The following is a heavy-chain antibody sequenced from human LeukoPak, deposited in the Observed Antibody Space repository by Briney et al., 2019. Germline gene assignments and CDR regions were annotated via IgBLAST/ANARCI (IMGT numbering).Heavy chain of an antibody. Sequence: GASVKVSCKASGGTFRNYDISWARQAPGQGLEWMGGIIPIFRTANYAQKFQGRVTITADESTSTAYMELSSLRSEDTAVYYCARGQRSSWSAEYFQHWGQGTLVTVSS. D-gene: IGHD6-13*01. CDR2: IIPIFRTA. CDR1: GGTFRNYD. CDR3: ARGQRSSWSAEYFQH. V-gene: IGHV1-69*13. J-gene: IGHJ1*01.